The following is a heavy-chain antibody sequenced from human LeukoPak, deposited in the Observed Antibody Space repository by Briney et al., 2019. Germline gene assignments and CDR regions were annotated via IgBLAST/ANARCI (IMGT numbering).Heavy chain of an antibody. V-gene: IGHV4-38-2*02. CDR3: ASEPDIVVVVAAAPGTFDY. Sequence: SETLSLTCTVSGYSISSGYYWGWIRQPPGKGLEWIGSIYHSGSTYYNPSLKSRVTISVDTSKNQFSLKLSSVTAADTAVYYCASEPDIVVVVAAAPGTFDYWGQGTLVTVSS. J-gene: IGHJ4*02. D-gene: IGHD2-15*01. CDR2: IYHSGST. CDR1: GYSISSGYY.